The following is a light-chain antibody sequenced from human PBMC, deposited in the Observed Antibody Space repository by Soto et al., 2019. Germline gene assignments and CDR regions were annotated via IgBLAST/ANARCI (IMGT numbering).Light chain of an antibody. CDR1: SGDIGSYDS. CDR3: SSYTTITTRAGV. CDR2: KVT. J-gene: IGLJ1*01. V-gene: IGLV2-14*01. Sequence: QSALTQPASVSGSPGRSITISCTGTSGDIGSYDSVSWYQQHPDTAPKLIIYKVTKRPSRVSQRLSVSKSSNTASLTYSWLKAEDEVEYYCSSYTTITTRAGVFGTGTKVTVL.